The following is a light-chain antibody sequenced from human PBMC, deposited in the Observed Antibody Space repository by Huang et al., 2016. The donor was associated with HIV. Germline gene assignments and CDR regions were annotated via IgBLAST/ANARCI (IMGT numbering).Light chain of an antibody. Sequence: EIVMTQPPATLSVSPGERATLSCRASQSVSSNLAWYKQKPGQAPRRLIYAASTRATGIPARFSGSGSGTDFTLTISSLQSEDFAVYYGQQYNNWPRTFGQGTKVEIK. CDR3: QQYNNWPRT. CDR1: QSVSSN. J-gene: IGKJ1*01. V-gene: IGKV3-15*01. CDR2: AAS.